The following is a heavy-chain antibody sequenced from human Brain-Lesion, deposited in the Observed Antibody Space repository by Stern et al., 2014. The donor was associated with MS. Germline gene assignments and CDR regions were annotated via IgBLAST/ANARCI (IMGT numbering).Heavy chain of an antibody. Sequence: EVQLLESGGGLVQPGGSLRLSCAASGFTFSNSWMHWVRQAPGKGLVWVSRINRDGSTTTYADSVKGRFTISRDNAKNTLYLQMSGLRAEDTAVYYCTILSGPYDHWGQGTLVTVSS. D-gene: IGHD3-10*01. CDR3: TILSGPYDH. CDR1: GFTFSNSW. CDR2: INRDGSTT. V-gene: IGHV3-74*02. J-gene: IGHJ4*02.